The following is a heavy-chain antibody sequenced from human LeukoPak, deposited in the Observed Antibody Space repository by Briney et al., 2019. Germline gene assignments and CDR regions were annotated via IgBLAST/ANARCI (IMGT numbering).Heavy chain of an antibody. CDR2: ISSSSSTI. J-gene: IGHJ4*02. V-gene: IGHV3-48*01. CDR3: ASLGCSSTNCYNY. D-gene: IGHD2-2*02. Sequence: GGSLRLSCEASGFNFHNFAMHWVRQAPGKGLEWVSYISSSSSTICYADSVKGRFTISRDNAKNSLYLQMNSLRAEDTAVYYCASLGCSSTNCYNYWGQGTLVTVSS. CDR1: GFNFHNFA.